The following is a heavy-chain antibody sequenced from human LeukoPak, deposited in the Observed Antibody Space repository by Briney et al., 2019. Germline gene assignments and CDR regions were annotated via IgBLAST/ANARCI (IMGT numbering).Heavy chain of an antibody. CDR3: ARVNDYDSGSLYRPIDY. D-gene: IGHD3-10*01. Sequence: GGSLRLSCEASGFTFNNYWMSWFRQAPGKGLEWVANIKQDESERNYVDCVKGRFTISRDNVKNSLYLQTNSLRAEDTAVYYCARVNDYDSGSLYRPIDYWGQGTLVTVSS. J-gene: IGHJ4*02. V-gene: IGHV3-7*01. CDR1: GFTFNNYW. CDR2: IKQDESER.